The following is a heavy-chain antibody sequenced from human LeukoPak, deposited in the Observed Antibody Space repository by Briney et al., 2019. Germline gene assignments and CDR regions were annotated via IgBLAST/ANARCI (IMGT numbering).Heavy chain of an antibody. CDR2: IYYSGST. J-gene: IGHJ4*02. D-gene: IGHD6-19*01. Sequence: PSETLSLTCTVSGGSISSYYWSWIRQPPGKGLEWIGYIYYSGSTNYNPSLKSRVTISVDTSKNQFSLKLSSVTAADTAVYYCARSPYSSGWGTFDYWGQGTLVTVSS. CDR1: GGSISSYY. V-gene: IGHV4-59*12. CDR3: ARSPYSSGWGTFDY.